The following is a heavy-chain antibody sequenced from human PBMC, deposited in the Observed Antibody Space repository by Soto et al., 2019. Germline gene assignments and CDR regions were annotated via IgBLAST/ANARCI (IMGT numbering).Heavy chain of an antibody. D-gene: IGHD1-7*01. Sequence: PSETLSLTCTVSGGPISSGGYFWSWIRQHPGKGLEWIGYIYYSGSTYYNPSLKSRVTISVDTSKNQFSLKLSSVTAADTAVYYCARGQTKTYYFDYWGQGTLVTVSS. CDR2: IYYSGST. J-gene: IGHJ4*02. V-gene: IGHV4-31*03. CDR3: ARGQTKTYYFDY. CDR1: GGPISSGGYF.